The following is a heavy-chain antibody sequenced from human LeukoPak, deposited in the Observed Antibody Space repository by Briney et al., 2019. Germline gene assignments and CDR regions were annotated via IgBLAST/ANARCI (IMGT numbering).Heavy chain of an antibody. Sequence: SEALSLTCAVYGGSFSGYYWNWIRQAPGKGLEWIGQIDHSGSTNYNPSLKSRVTISQDTSKDQIFLKVTSVTAADTAVYYCAIGGPNYFSGYWGEGSLVTVSS. V-gene: IGHV4-34*01. CDR2: IDHSGST. CDR3: AIGGPNYFSGY. CDR1: GGSFSGYY. J-gene: IGHJ4*02. D-gene: IGHD3-3*01.